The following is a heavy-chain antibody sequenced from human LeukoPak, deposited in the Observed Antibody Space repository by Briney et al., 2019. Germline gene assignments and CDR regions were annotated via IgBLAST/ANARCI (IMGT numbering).Heavy chain of an antibody. CDR2: IIPFYGAI. CDR1: GGTFSNYA. Sequence: SVKVSCKASGGTFSNYAINWVRQAPGQGLEWMGGIIPFYGAINYAQKFQGRVSITADESRSTFYMELSSLRSEDTAIYYCARMVGYAYSDYWGQGTLVTVSS. V-gene: IGHV1-69*13. J-gene: IGHJ4*02. CDR3: ARMVGYAYSDY. D-gene: IGHD2-15*01.